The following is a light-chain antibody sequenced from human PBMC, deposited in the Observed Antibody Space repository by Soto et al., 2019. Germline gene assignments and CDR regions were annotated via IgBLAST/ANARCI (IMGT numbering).Light chain of an antibody. J-gene: IGKJ1*01. Sequence: IVLTQSPGTLSLSPGERATLSCRASQSVSSSYLAWYQQKPGQAPRLLIYGASSRATGIPDRFSGSGYGTDFTLTISRLEPEDIAVYYCQQYGSSPAWPFGQGTKVEIK. CDR1: QSVSSSY. CDR3: QQYGSSPAWP. CDR2: GAS. V-gene: IGKV3-20*01.